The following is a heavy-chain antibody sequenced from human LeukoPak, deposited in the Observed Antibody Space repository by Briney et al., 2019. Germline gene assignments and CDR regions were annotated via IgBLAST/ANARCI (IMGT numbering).Heavy chain of an antibody. J-gene: IGHJ6*02. V-gene: IGHV4-59*08. CDR1: GGSISSYY. D-gene: IGHD3-22*01. CDR3: ARHYYDSSGYPEPIYYYYYYGMDA. CDR2: IYYSGST. Sequence: SETLSLTCTVSGGSISSYYWSWIRQPPGKGLEWIGYIYYSGSTNYNPSLKSRVTISVDTSKNQFSLKLSSVTAADTAVYYCARHYYDSSGYPEPIYYYYYYGMDAWGQGTTVTVSS.